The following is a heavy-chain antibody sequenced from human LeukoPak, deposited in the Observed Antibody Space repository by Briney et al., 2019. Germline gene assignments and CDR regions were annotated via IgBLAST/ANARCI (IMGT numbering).Heavy chain of an antibody. CDR1: GYTFTSYY. V-gene: IGHV1-46*01. J-gene: IGHJ4*02. Sequence: GASVKVSCKASGYTFTSYYMHWVRQAPGQGLEWMGIINPSGGSTSYAQKFQGRVTMTRDTSTSTVYMELSSLRSEDTAAYYCASGDCSGGSCYSIIDYWGQGTLVTVSS. D-gene: IGHD2-15*01. CDR2: INPSGGST. CDR3: ASGDCSGGSCYSIIDY.